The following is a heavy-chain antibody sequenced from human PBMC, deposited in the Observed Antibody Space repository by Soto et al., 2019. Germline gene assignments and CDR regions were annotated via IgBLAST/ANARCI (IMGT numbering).Heavy chain of an antibody. CDR3: ARDRQAGTDNGNWVAR. Sequence: QVQLVESGGGVFPPGRSLRLSCAASGFSISRSAMHWVWQAPGKGLEWVAVIAYDGSNRWYSDSAKGRFTISRDNSKNSVYLQMSSLIGEDTDGYYCARDRQAGTDNGNWVARWGQGTLVTVSS. CDR1: GFSISRSA. V-gene: IGHV3-30*04. J-gene: IGHJ4*02. CDR2: IAYDGSNR. D-gene: IGHD1-1*01.